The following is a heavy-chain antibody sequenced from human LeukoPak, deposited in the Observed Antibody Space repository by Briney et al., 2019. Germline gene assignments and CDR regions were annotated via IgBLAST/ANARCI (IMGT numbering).Heavy chain of an antibody. Sequence: ASVKVSCKASGYTFTSYAMHWVRQSPGQRLEWMGWINAGNGNTKYSQKFQGRVTITRDTSASTAYMELSSLRSEDTAVYYCARRGATVTTGGAFDIWGQGTMVTVSS. J-gene: IGHJ3*02. D-gene: IGHD4-17*01. V-gene: IGHV1-3*01. CDR3: ARRGATVTTGGAFDI. CDR2: INAGNGNT. CDR1: GYTFTSYA.